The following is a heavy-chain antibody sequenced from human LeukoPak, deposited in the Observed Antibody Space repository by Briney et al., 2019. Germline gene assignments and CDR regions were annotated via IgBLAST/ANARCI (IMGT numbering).Heavy chain of an antibody. Sequence: LRLSCAASGFTFSTYAMHWVRQPPGKGLEWIGSIYYSGSTYYNPSLKSRVTISVDTSKNQFSLKLSSVTAADTAVYYCARSTKVLRFLEWLSSFDYWGQGTLVTVSS. CDR2: IYYSGST. D-gene: IGHD3-3*01. J-gene: IGHJ4*02. CDR1: GFTFSTYAMH. CDR3: ARSTKVLRFLEWLSSFDY. V-gene: IGHV4-39*01.